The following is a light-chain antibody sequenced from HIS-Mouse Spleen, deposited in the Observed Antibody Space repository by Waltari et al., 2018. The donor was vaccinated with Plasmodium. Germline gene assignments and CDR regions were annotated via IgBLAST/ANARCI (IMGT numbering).Light chain of an antibody. Sequence: DIQRTQSPSSVSASVGDRLTLTCRASQGISSWVAWYQQKPGKAPKLLIYAASSLQSGVPSRFSGSGSGTDFTLTISSLQPEDFATYYGQQANSFPWTFGQGTKVEIK. J-gene: IGKJ1*01. V-gene: IGKV1-12*01. CDR3: QQANSFPWT. CDR2: AAS. CDR1: QGISSW.